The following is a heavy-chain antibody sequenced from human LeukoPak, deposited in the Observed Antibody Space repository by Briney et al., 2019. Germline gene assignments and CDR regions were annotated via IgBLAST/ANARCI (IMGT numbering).Heavy chain of an antibody. J-gene: IGHJ4*02. CDR3: AREPSIAVAGTGFDY. D-gene: IGHD6-19*01. CDR1: GGAIRSYY. CDR2: IYTSGNT. Sequence: SETLSLTCTVSGGAIRSYYWSWIRQPAGKGLEWIGRIYTSGNTNYNPSLKGRVTMSEDTSKNQISLKLSSVTAADTAVYYCAREPSIAVAGTGFDYWGQGTLVSVSS. V-gene: IGHV4-4*07.